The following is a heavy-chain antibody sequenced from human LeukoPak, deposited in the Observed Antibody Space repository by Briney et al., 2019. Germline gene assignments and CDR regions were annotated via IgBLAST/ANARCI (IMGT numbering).Heavy chain of an antibody. J-gene: IGHJ4*02. D-gene: IGHD2-2*01. CDR3: ATVVPAAPFEY. Sequence: SETLSLTCTVSGGSISSYYWSWIRQPPGKGLEWIGYIYYSGSTYYNPSLKSRVTISVDTSKNQFSLKLSSATAADPAVYYCATVVPAAPFEYWGQGTLVTVSS. CDR1: GGSISSYY. CDR2: IYYSGST. V-gene: IGHV4-59*04.